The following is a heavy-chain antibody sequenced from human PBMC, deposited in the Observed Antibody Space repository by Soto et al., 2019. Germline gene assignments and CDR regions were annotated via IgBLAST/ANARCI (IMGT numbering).Heavy chain of an antibody. CDR1: GFTFSSYW. D-gene: IGHD5-18*01. J-gene: IGHJ4*02. Sequence: GGSLRLSCAASGFTFSSYWLHWVRQAPGKGLVWVSRINPDGSATNYADSVKGRFTISRDNAKNTLYLQMNSLRAEDTAVFYCGRGGSDSPMSPGYWGQGTLVTVSS. CDR2: INPDGSAT. V-gene: IGHV3-74*01. CDR3: GRGGSDSPMSPGY.